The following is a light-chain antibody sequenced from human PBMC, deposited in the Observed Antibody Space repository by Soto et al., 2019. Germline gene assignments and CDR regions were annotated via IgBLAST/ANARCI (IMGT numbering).Light chain of an antibody. V-gene: IGKV1-5*03. Sequence: DIQMTQSPSTLSASVGDRVTITCRASENIGGWLAWYQQKPGRAPKLLIYKASTLEGGVPSRFSGSGSGTEFTLTINSLQPDDFATYYCQQCKNYPPWTFGQGTKVEVK. CDR3: QQCKNYPPWT. J-gene: IGKJ1*01. CDR1: ENIGGW. CDR2: KAS.